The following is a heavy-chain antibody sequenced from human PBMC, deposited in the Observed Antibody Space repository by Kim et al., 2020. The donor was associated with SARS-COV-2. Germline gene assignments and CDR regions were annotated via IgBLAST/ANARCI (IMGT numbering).Heavy chain of an antibody. CDR3: ARGGVAGPYYYYYYGMDV. D-gene: IGHD6-19*01. J-gene: IGHJ6*02. V-gene: IGHV3-48*03. CDR2: ISSSGSTK. CDR1: GFTFSSYE. Sequence: GGSLRLSCAASGFTFSSYEMNWVRQAPGKGLEWVSYISSSGSTKYYADSVKGRFTISRDNAKNSLYLQMNSLRAEDTAVYYCARGGVAGPYYYYYYGMDVWGQGTTVTVSS.